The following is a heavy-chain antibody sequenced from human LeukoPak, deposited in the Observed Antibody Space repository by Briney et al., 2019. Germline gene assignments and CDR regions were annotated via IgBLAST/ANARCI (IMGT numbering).Heavy chain of an antibody. CDR1: GGTFSSYA. V-gene: IGHV1-69*13. CDR3: ARDGTKQQLVNDYFFDY. D-gene: IGHD6-13*01. CDR2: IIPIFGTA. Sequence: ASVKVSCKASGGTFSSYAIRWVRPAPGQGLEWMGGIIPIFGTANYAQKFQGRVTITADESTSTAYMELSSLRSEDTAVYYCARDGTKQQLVNDYFFDYWGQGTLVTVSS. J-gene: IGHJ4*02.